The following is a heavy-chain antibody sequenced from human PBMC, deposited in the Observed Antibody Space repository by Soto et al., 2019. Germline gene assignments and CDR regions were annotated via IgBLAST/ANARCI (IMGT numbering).Heavy chain of an antibody. Sequence: EVQLVESGGGLVQPGGSLRLSCAASGFTFSSYWMSWVRQAPGKGLEXVANIKQDGSEKYYVDSVKGRFTISRDNAKNSLYLQMNSLRAEDTAVXXCXRXWXXXXXXXXXYGMDVWGQGTTVTVSS. CDR2: IKQDGSEK. J-gene: IGHJ6*02. CDR3: XRXWXXXXXXXXXYGMDV. CDR1: GFTFSSYW. V-gene: IGHV3-7*01.